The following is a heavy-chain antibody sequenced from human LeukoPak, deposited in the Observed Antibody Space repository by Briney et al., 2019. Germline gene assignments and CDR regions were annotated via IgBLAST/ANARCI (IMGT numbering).Heavy chain of an antibody. CDR2: ISWNSGSI. CDR1: GFTFDDYA. V-gene: IGHV3-9*03. Sequence: AGGSLRLSCAASGFTFDDYAMHWVRQAPGKGLEWVSGISWNSGSIGYADSVKGRLTISRDNAKNSLYLQMNSLRAEDMALYYCAKGLEEWLEYYFDYWGQGTLVTVSS. CDR3: AKGLEEWLEYYFDY. D-gene: IGHD6-19*01. J-gene: IGHJ4*02.